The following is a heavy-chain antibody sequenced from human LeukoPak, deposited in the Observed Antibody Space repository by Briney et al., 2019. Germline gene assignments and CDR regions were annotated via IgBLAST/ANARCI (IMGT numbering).Heavy chain of an antibody. V-gene: IGHV3-30*04. D-gene: IGHD3-3*02. CDR1: GFSFSSYA. CDR2: ISYDGTDK. CDR3: ARDQTPFYYHLRGALSTFDP. Sequence: GGSLRLSCAASGFSFSSYAMHWVRQAPGKGLEWVTLISYDGTDKYYVDSAKGRFTVSRDDLKSTLYLQMNSLRADDTAVYYWARDQTPFYYHLRGALSTFDPWAKETLVTVSS. J-gene: IGHJ5*02.